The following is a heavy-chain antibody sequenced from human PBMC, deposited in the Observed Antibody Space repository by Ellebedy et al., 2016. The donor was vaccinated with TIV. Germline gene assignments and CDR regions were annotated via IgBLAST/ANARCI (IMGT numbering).Heavy chain of an antibody. V-gene: IGHV3-21*06. J-gene: IGHJ4*02. CDR3: ARDGDTKAAATILDY. D-gene: IGHD2-15*01. CDR1: GFPFSSYA. CDR2: INSDSRNK. Sequence: GESLKIPCAASGFPFSSYAMNWVRQAPGKGLEWVSSINSDSRNKYHADSVKGRFTVSRDNARNSLYLQMSSLRAEDTAVYYCARDGDTKAAATILDYWGQGTLVTVSS.